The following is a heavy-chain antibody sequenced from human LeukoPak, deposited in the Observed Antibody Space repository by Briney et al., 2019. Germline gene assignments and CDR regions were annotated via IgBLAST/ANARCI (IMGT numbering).Heavy chain of an antibody. Sequence: GGSLRLSCAASGFTFSSYAMSWVRQAPGKGLEWVSAIDKGGSYIKYADSVKGRFTISRDNAKNTLYLQMNSLRAEDTAVYFCARDYGRSRDYGMDVWGQGTTVTVSS. CDR1: GFTFSSYA. D-gene: IGHD3-10*01. J-gene: IGHJ6*02. V-gene: IGHV3-21*01. CDR2: IDKGGSYI. CDR3: ARDYGRSRDYGMDV.